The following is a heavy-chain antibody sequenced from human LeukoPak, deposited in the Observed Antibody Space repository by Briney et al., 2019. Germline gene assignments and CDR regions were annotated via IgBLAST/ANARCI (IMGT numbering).Heavy chain of an antibody. V-gene: IGHV3-74*01. J-gene: IGHJ4*02. CDR1: GFTFNIYW. Sequence: GGSLRLSCAASGFTFNIYWMHWVCQVPGKGLEWVSLIKSDGSSTTYADSVKGRFTISRDNAKNTLYLQMNSLRAEDTAVYYCARDRGYQPDYWGQGTLVTVSS. D-gene: IGHD5-18*01. CDR2: IKSDGSST. CDR3: ARDRGYQPDY.